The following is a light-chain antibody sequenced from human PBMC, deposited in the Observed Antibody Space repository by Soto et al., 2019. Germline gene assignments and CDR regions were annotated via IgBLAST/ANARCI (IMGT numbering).Light chain of an antibody. Sequence: EMGLTQSPGTRSWSPGERATLSGRATNRVSSSYLAWYQQKPGQAPRLLIYGASSRATGIPDRFSGSGSGTDFTLTISSLEPEDFAVYYCQQYGSSPWTFGQGTKVDIK. CDR2: GAS. CDR3: QQYGSSPWT. V-gene: IGKV3-20*01. CDR1: NRVSSSY. J-gene: IGKJ1*01.